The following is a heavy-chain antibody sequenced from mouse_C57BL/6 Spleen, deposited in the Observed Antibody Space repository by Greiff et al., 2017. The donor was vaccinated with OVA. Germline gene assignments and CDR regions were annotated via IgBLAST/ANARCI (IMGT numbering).Heavy chain of an antibody. CDR3: ARDDGNCFDY. V-gene: IGHV1-82*01. Sequence: VKLMESGPELVKPGASVKISCKASGYAFSSSWMNWVKQRPGKGLEWIGRIYPGDGDTNYNGKFKGKATLTADKSSSTAYMQLSSLTSEDSAVYFCARDDGNCFDYWGQGTTLTVSS. D-gene: IGHD2-3*01. CDR1: GYAFSSSW. CDR2: IYPGDGDT. J-gene: IGHJ2*01.